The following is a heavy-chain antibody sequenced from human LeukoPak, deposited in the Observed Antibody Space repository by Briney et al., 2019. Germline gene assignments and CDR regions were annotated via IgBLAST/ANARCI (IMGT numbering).Heavy chain of an antibody. CDR3: ARHITSGYRVYFDY. D-gene: IGHD5-12*01. Sequence: SETLSLTCTVSGGSISSYYWSWIRQPPGKGLEWIGYIYYSGSTNYNPSLKSRVTISVDTSKNQFSLELSSVTAADTAVYYCARHITSGYRVYFDYWGQGTLVTVSS. CDR1: GGSISSYY. CDR2: IYYSGST. V-gene: IGHV4-59*08. J-gene: IGHJ4*02.